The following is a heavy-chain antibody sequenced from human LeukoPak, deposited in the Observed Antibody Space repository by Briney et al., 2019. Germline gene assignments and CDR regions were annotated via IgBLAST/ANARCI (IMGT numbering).Heavy chain of an antibody. D-gene: IGHD3-3*01. J-gene: IGHJ4*02. V-gene: IGHV3-15*01. CDR3: TSGRITIFGVDTFDY. CDR1: GFTFSNAW. Sequence: GGPLRLSCAASGFTFSNAWMSWVRQAPGKGLEWVGRIKSKTDGGTTDYAAPVKGRFTISRDDSKNTLYLQMNSLKTEDTAVYYCTSGRITIFGVDTFDYWGQGTLVTVSS. CDR2: IKSKTDGGTT.